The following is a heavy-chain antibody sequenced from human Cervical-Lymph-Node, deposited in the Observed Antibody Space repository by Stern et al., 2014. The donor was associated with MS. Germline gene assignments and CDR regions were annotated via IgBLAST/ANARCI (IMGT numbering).Heavy chain of an antibody. CDR3: ARGLLGSENAFDI. J-gene: IGHJ3*02. V-gene: IGHV1-18*01. CDR2: ISAYNGNT. Sequence: QVQLVQSGAEVKKPGASVKVSCKASGYTFTSYGISWVRQAPGQGLEWMGWISAYNGNTNYAQKLQVRFTMTTDTSTSTAYIELSSLRSYYTALYYCARGLLGSENAFDIWVQGTMVTVSS. D-gene: IGHD2-15*01. CDR1: GYTFTSYG.